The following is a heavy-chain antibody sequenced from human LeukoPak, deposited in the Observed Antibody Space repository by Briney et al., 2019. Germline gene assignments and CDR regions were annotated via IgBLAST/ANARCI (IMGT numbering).Heavy chain of an antibody. V-gene: IGHV5-51*01. CDR3: ARHLPPYYGSGSSFDY. Sequence: GEALKISFKGSGCSFTSYWIGWVRQMPGKGLGWMGIIYPGDSDTRYSPSFQGQVTISADKSISTAYLQWSSLKASDAAMYYCARHLPPYYGSGSSFDYWGQGTLVTVSS. CDR1: GCSFTSYW. D-gene: IGHD3-10*01. CDR2: IYPGDSDT. J-gene: IGHJ4*02.